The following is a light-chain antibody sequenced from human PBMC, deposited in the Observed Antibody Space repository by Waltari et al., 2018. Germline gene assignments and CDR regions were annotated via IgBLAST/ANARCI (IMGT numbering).Light chain of an antibody. Sequence: QLVLTQSPSASASLGASVKLTCTLSSGHSNYLIAWHQQQPEKGPRYLMKVNSDGTHNKGDEIPDRFSGSSSGAERYLTISSVQSEDEADYYCQTWGNGTWVFGGGTTLTVL. CDR2: VNSDGTH. CDR3: QTWGNGTWV. CDR1: SGHSNYL. V-gene: IGLV4-69*01. J-gene: IGLJ3*02.